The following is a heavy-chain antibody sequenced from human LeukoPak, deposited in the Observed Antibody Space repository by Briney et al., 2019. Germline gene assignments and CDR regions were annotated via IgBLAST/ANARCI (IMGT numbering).Heavy chain of an antibody. J-gene: IGHJ4*02. CDR2: INHSRST. V-gene: IGHV4-34*01. CDR3: AALNIATRPWCFDY. CDR1: GGSFSGFY. Sequence: SETLSLTCAVYGGSFSGFYWTWIRQPPGKGLEWIGQINHSRSTHYNPSLKSRVTISVDTSKNQFSLKLSSVTAADTAVYYCAALNIATRPWCFDYWGQGTLVTVSS. D-gene: IGHD6-6*01.